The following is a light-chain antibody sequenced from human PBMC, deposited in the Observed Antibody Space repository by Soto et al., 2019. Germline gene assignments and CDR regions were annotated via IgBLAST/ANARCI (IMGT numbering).Light chain of an antibody. V-gene: IGLV1-44*01. Sequence: QSVLTQPPSASGAPGQKVTISCSGSSSNIGGDNTVTWYLQLPGTSPKLLIYKNTQRPSGVPDRFSGSRSGTSASLAISGLQSEDEADYYCAAWDDSLNGHVFGTGTKVTVL. J-gene: IGLJ1*01. CDR1: SSNIGGDNT. CDR2: KNT. CDR3: AAWDDSLNGHV.